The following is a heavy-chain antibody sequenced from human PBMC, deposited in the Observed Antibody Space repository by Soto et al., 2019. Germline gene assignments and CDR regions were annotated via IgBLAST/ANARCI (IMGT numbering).Heavy chain of an antibody. CDR3: TRLGSENDAFDL. Sequence: PGGSLRLSCAASEFTFSDSIMHWVRQASGKGLEWVGRIRSKAKNYATAYAASVKGRFTISRDDSKNTAYLQMNSLKTEDTAVYYCTRLGSENDAFDLWGQGTMVTVSS. J-gene: IGHJ3*01. V-gene: IGHV3-73*01. CDR2: IRSKAKNYAT. CDR1: EFTFSDSI. D-gene: IGHD3-10*01.